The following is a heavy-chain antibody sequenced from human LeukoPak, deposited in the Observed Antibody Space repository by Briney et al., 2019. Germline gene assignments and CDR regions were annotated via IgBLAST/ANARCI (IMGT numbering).Heavy chain of an antibody. CDR1: GYTFTNYG. D-gene: IGHD4-17*01. J-gene: IGHJ4*02. Sequence: ASVKVSCKASGYTFTNYGISWVRQAPGQGLEWMGWISAYNGDTNYAQKLQGRVTMTTDTSTSTAYMELRSLRSDDTAVYYCARDRDYGDYNTQDLFVYWGQGTLVTVSS. CDR3: ARDRDYGDYNTQDLFVY. V-gene: IGHV1-18*01. CDR2: ISAYNGDT.